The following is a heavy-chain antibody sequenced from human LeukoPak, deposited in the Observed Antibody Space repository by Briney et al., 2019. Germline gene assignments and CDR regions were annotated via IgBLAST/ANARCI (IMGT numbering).Heavy chain of an antibody. D-gene: IGHD5-18*01. CDR3: ARADTAMEYYYYYYMDV. CDR1: GGTFSSYA. V-gene: IGHV1-69*13. Sequence: GASVKVSCKASGGTFSSYAISWVRQAPGQGLEWMGGIIPIFGTANYAQKFQGRVTITADESTSTAYMELSSLRSEDTAVYYCARADTAMEYYYYYYMDVWGKGTTVTVSS. CDR2: IIPIFGTA. J-gene: IGHJ6*03.